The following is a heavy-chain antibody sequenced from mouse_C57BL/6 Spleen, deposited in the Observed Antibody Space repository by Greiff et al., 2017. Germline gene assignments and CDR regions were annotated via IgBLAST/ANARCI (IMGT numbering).Heavy chain of an antibody. CDR2: IWSGGST. Sequence: QVQLKESGPGLVQPSQSLSITCTVSGFSLTSYGVHWVRQSPGKGLEWLGVIWSGGSTDYNAAFISRLSISTDNSKSQVFFKMNSLQADDTAIYYCARNYYYGSSSYWYFDVWGTGTTVTVSS. V-gene: IGHV2-2*01. CDR3: ARNYYYGSSSYWYFDV. J-gene: IGHJ1*03. D-gene: IGHD1-1*01. CDR1: GFSLTSYG.